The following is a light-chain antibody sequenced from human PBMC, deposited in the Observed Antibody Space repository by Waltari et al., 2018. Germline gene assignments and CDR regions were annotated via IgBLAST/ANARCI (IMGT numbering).Light chain of an antibody. CDR1: QSIRTY. CDR2: GAS. CDR3: QQSYSAPYT. J-gene: IGKJ2*01. Sequence: DIQMTQSPSSLSASAGDRITIPCRASQSIRTYLSWYQQKPGKAPELLIYGASNLQSGVPSRFSGSVSGTGFTLTISGLQPEDSATYFCQQSYSAPYTFGQGTRLEIK. V-gene: IGKV1-39*01.